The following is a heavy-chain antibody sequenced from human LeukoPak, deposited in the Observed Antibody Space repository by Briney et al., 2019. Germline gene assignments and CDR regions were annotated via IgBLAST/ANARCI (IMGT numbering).Heavy chain of an antibody. J-gene: IGHJ4*02. CDR3: AAGLYYYESSGYYFYY. Sequence: ASVKVSCKASGYAFTSYGITWVRQAPGQGLEWMGWVSAYADDTNYVQKSQGRVTMTTDTSTSTAYMDLSSLRSEDTAVYYCAAGLYYYESSGYYFYYWGQGTLVTVSS. D-gene: IGHD3-22*01. V-gene: IGHV1-18*01. CDR1: GYAFTSYG. CDR2: VSAYADDT.